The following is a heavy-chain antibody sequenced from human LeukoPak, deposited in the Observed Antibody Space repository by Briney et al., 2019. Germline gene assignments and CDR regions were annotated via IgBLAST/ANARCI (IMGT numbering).Heavy chain of an antibody. Sequence: PSETLSLTCTVSGGSISSFYWSWIRQPPGKGLEWIGYIYYSGSTNYNPSLKSRVTISVDTSKNQFSLKLSSVTAADTAVYYCARDRVTVTQSNWYFDLWGRGTLVTVSS. CDR2: IYYSGST. D-gene: IGHD4-17*01. CDR3: ARDRVTVTQSNWYFDL. J-gene: IGHJ2*01. CDR1: GGSISSFY. V-gene: IGHV4-59*12.